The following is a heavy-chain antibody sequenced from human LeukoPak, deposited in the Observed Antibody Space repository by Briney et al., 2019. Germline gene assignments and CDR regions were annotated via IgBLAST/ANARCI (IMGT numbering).Heavy chain of an antibody. CDR2: ISSTDAGT. J-gene: IGHJ4*02. V-gene: IGHV3-23*01. Sequence: PGGSLRLSCAASGFSLSSYAMSWVRQAPGKGLEWVSAISSTDAGTYHADSVRGRFTISRDSSKNTLYLQMNSLRAEDAAVYYCAKAPVTSCRGAYCYPFDYWGQGTLITVSS. D-gene: IGHD2-21*01. CDR3: AKAPVTSCRGAYCYPFDY. CDR1: GFSLSSYA.